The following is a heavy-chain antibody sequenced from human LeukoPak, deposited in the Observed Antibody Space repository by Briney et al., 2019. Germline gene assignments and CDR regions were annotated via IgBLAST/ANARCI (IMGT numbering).Heavy chain of an antibody. J-gene: IGHJ6*03. CDR2: IYVTGST. Sequence: SETLSLTCTVSGGSIINYYWSWIRQPAGTGLEWVGRIYVTGSTIYNPSLQSRLSMSVDTSKNQFSLTLTSVTAADTAVYYCARLTYYDSTGYSPGYYMDVWGKGITVTVSS. CDR3: ARLTYYDSTGYSPGYYMDV. CDR1: GGSIINYY. V-gene: IGHV4-4*07. D-gene: IGHD3-22*01.